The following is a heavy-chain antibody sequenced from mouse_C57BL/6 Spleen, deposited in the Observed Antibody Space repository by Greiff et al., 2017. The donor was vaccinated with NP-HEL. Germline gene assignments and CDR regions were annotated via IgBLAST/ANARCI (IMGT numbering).Heavy chain of an antibody. J-gene: IGHJ4*01. D-gene: IGHD3-3*01. CDR2: IDPEDGDT. CDR1: GFNIKDYY. Sequence: VQLKQSGAELVRPGASVKLSCTASGFNIKDYYMHWVKQRPEQGLEWIGRIDPEDGDTEYAPKFQGKATMTADPSSNTAYLQLSSLTSADTAVYYCTTWGWEYAMDDWGQGTSVTVSS. V-gene: IGHV14-1*01. CDR3: TTWGWEYAMDD.